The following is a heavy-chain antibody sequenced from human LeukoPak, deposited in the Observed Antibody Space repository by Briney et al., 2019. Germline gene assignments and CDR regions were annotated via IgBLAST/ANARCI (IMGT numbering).Heavy chain of an antibody. CDR3: ARAKPKNMVRGLIMRRESRYYFDY. J-gene: IGHJ4*02. CDR1: GFTFSSHG. D-gene: IGHD3-10*01. Sequence: GGTLRLSCAASGFTFSSHGMNWVRQAPGKGLEWVSGSSSIGGRTYYADSVKGRFTVTRDNSRNTLHLQMNSLRVEDTAVYYCARAKPKNMVRGLIMRRESRYYFDYWGQGTLVTVSS. CDR2: SSSIGGRT. V-gene: IGHV3-23*01.